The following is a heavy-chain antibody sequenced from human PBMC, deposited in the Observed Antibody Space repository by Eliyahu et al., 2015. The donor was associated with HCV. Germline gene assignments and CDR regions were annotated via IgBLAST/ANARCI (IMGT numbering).Heavy chain of an antibody. Sequence: QEQLVESGGGVVQPGRSLRLSXTAXGFIFSNYHIPWVRQAPGKGLEWVALISYDGSNKFYADSVKGRFNISRDNSKNTLYLQMNGLRPEDTAVYYCAKRYGVSMDVWGQGTTVTVSS. CDR2: ISYDGSNK. J-gene: IGHJ6*02. D-gene: IGHD2-8*01. V-gene: IGHV3-30*18. CDR3: AKRYGVSMDV. CDR1: GFIFSNYH.